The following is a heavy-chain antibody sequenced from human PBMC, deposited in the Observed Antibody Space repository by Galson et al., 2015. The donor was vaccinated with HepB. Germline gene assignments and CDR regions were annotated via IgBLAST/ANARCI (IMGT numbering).Heavy chain of an antibody. CDR3: AKDGMMVSNNPYQLHF. D-gene: IGHD3-22*01. J-gene: IGHJ4*02. Sequence: SLRLSCAASGFTFSRYAMTWVRQAPGKGLEWISSITSNGGRTFYTNSVKGRFTISRDNSRNAVVLQLSSLRPEDTAVDYCAKDGMMVSNNPYQLHFWGQGTLVSVSS. CDR1: GFTFSRYA. CDR2: ITSNGGRT. V-gene: IGHV3-23*01.